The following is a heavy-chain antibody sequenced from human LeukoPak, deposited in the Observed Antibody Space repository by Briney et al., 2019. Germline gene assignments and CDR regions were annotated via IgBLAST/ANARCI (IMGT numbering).Heavy chain of an antibody. D-gene: IGHD3-9*01. CDR2: INHSGST. J-gene: IGHJ5*02. V-gene: IGHV4-34*01. CDR3: ARRRRGLRYFDWSNSFDP. Sequence: SETLSLTCAVYGGSFSGYYWSWIRQPPGKGLERIGEINHSGSTNYNPSLKSRVTISVDTSKNQFSLKLSSVTAADTAVYYCARRRRGLRYFDWSNSFDPWGQGTLVTVSS. CDR1: GGSFSGYY.